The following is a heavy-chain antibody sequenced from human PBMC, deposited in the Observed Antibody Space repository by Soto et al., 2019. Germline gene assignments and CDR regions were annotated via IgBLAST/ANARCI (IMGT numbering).Heavy chain of an antibody. CDR2: IIPIFGTA. D-gene: IGHD6-13*01. CDR1: GGTFSSYD. V-gene: IGHV1-69*01. Sequence: QVQLVQSGAEVKKPGSSVKVSCKASGGTFSSYDISWVRQAPGQGLEWMGGIIPIFGTANYAQKFQGRVTITADESTSTGYMELSSLRSEDTAVYYCARDGTGYSSSWYYYYGMDVWGQGTTVTVSS. J-gene: IGHJ6*02. CDR3: ARDGTGYSSSWYYYYGMDV.